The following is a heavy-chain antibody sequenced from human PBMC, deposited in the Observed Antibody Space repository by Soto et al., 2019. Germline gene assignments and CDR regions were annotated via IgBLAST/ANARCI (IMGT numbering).Heavy chain of an antibody. CDR1: GYTFTTYW. CDR3: ARRGYDYYYGMDV. CDR2: IYPGDSDT. J-gene: IGHJ6*02. Sequence: GESLKISCTRSGYTFTTYWIGWVRQMPGEGLEWMGIIYPGDSDTRYSPSFQGQVTISADKSISTAYLQWSSLKASDTAMYYCARRGYDYYYGMDVWGQGTTVTVSS. V-gene: IGHV5-51*01.